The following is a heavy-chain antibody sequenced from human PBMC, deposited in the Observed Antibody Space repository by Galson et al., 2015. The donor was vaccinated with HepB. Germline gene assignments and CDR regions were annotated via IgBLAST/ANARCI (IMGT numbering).Heavy chain of an antibody. CDR1: GYSFTSYW. CDR2: IDPSDSYT. V-gene: IGHV5-10-1*01. CDR3: ARGSIAAAGTRRNPGV. D-gene: IGHD6-13*01. J-gene: IGHJ4*02. Sequence: QSGAEVKKPGESLRISCKGSGYSFTSYWISWVRQMPGKGLEWMGRIDPSDSYTNYSPSFQGHVTISADKSISTAYLQWSSLRSEDTAVYYWARGSIAAAGTRRNPGVWGQGTLVTVSS.